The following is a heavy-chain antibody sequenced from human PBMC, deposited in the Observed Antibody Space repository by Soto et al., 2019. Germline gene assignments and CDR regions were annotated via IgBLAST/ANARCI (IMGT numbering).Heavy chain of an antibody. CDR1: GGTFSSYA. Sequence: QVQLVQSGAEVKKPGSSVKVSCKASGGTFSSYAISWVRQAPGQGLEWMGGIIPIFGTANYAQKFQGRVTITAYESTSTAYMELSSLRSEDTAVYYCARGTGMALHYYYYYGMDVWGQGTTDTVSS. V-gene: IGHV1-69*01. D-gene: IGHD1-1*01. CDR3: ARGTGMALHYYYYYGMDV. CDR2: IIPIFGTA. J-gene: IGHJ6*02.